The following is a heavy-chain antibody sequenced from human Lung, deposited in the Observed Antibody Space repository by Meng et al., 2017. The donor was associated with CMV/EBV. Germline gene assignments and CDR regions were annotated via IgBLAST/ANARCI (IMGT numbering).Heavy chain of an antibody. CDR2: INQDGSEK. D-gene: IGHD5-18*01. V-gene: IGHV3-7*01. CDR3: ARDNSYGDEYYFDY. Sequence: GALRLSCAASGFTFSSYWMSWVRQAPGKGLEWVANINQDGSEKYYVDSVEGRFTISRDNAKNSLYLQMNSLRAEDTAVYYCARDNSYGDEYYFDYWGQGTLVTVSS. CDR1: GFTFSSYW. J-gene: IGHJ4*02.